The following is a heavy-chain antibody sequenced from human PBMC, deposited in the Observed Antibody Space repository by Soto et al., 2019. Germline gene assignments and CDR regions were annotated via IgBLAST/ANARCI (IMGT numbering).Heavy chain of an antibody. CDR1: GFAVTNSY. V-gene: IGHV3-53*02. CDR2: IYSGGTA. Sequence: EVQVVETGGGLIQPGGSLRLSCAASGFAVTNSYMNWVRQAPGKGLEWVSVIYSGGTASYADSVKGRFTISRDNSKNTVYLQMNSLRAEDTAVYYCARGTTTATQASWGQGTVVTVSS. J-gene: IGHJ5*02. D-gene: IGHD1-26*01. CDR3: ARGTTTATQAS.